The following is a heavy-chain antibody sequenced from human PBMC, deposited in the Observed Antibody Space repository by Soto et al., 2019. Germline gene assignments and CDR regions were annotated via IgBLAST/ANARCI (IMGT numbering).Heavy chain of an antibody. CDR2: INPNSGAT. V-gene: IGHV1-2*04. J-gene: IGHJ6*02. Sequence: QVQLVQSGAEVKKPGASVKVSCKASGYTFTDYYIHWVRQAPGQGLEWMGWINPNSGATNYEQKFQGWVTMTSDTSSRAAYMELNRLRSDDPAVYYCARGLKRGGGFHYYGLDVWGQGATVTVSS. CDR1: GYTFTDYY. D-gene: IGHD5-12*01. CDR3: ARGLKRGGGFHYYGLDV.